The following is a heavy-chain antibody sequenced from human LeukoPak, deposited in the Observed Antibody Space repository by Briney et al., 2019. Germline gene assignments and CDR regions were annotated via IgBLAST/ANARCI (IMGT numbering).Heavy chain of an antibody. CDR1: GFTFSIYA. CDR2: VSGSGHST. CDR3: VRHDFWSGFKGGDY. Sequence: GGSLRLSCAASGFTFSIYAMSWVRQAPGKGLEWVSTVSGSGHSTFYADSVKGRFTISRDNSKNTLYLQMSSLRAEDTAFYYCVRHDFWSGFKGGDYWGQGTLVTVSS. J-gene: IGHJ4*02. D-gene: IGHD3-3*01. V-gene: IGHV3-23*01.